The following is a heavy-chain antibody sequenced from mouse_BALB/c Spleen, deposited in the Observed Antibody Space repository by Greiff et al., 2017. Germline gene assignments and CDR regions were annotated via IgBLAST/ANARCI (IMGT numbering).Heavy chain of an antibody. D-gene: IGHD1-1*01. CDR2: IDPENGDT. Sequence: EVQLQQSGAELVRPGASVKLSCTASGFNIKDYYMHWVKQRPEQGLEWIGWIDPENGDTEYAPKFQGKATMTADTSSNTAYLQLSSLTSEDTAVYYCNALIYDSAHGYFDYWGEGTTVTVSS. CDR1: GFNIKDYY. CDR3: NALIYDSAHGYFDY. J-gene: IGHJ1*01. V-gene: IGHV14-4*02.